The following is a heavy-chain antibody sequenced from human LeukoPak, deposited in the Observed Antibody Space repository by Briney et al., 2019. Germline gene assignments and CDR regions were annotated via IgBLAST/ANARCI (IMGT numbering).Heavy chain of an antibody. CDR3: ARQHSGNYHSPLLY. J-gene: IGHJ4*02. CDR2: IYPGDSDT. D-gene: IGHD1-26*01. V-gene: IGHV5-51*01. Sequence: GESLKISCKGSGYSFTSYWIGWVRQMPGKGLQWMGIIYPGDSDTRYSPSFQGQVTISADKSISTAYLQWTSLTASDTAMYYCARQHSGNYHSPLLYWGQGTRVTVSS. CDR1: GYSFTSYW.